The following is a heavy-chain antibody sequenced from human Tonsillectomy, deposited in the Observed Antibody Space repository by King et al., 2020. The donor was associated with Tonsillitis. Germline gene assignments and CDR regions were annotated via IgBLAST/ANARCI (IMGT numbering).Heavy chain of an antibody. CDR2: IIPIFGTA. J-gene: IGHJ4*02. Sequence: VQLVESGAEVKKPGSSVKVSCKASGGTFSSHAISWVRQAPGQGLEWMGGIIPIFGTANYAQNFQGRVTITADESTSTAYMELSSLRSEDTAVYFCARGRYSYGIFDYWGQGTLVTVSS. CDR1: GGTFSSHA. D-gene: IGHD5-18*01. V-gene: IGHV1-69*01. CDR3: ARGRYSYGIFDY.